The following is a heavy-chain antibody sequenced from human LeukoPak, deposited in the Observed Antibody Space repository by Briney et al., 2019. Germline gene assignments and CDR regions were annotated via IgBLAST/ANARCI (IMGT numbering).Heavy chain of an antibody. CDR1: GFTFSSYA. J-gene: IGHJ4*02. CDR2: ISSSSSYI. V-gene: IGHV3-21*01. Sequence: PGGSLRLSCAASGFTFSSYAMSWVRQAPGKGLEWVSSISSSSSYIYYADSVKGRFTISRDNSKNTLYLQMNSLRAEDTAVYYCARGGRGYDSLDYWGQGTLVTVSS. CDR3: ARGGRGYDSLDY. D-gene: IGHD5-12*01.